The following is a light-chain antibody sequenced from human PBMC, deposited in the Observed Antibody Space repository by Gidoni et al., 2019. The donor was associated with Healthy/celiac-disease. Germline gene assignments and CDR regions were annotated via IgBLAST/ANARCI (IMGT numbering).Light chain of an antibody. CDR3: QQYNSYWRT. CDR2: KAS. CDR1: QSISSW. V-gene: IGKV1-5*03. Sequence: DIQMTQSPSTLSASVGDRVTITCRASQSISSWLAWYQQKPGKAPKLLIYKASSLESGVPSRFSGSGSGTEFTLTTSSLQPDDFATYYCQQYNSYWRTFGQGTKVEIK. J-gene: IGKJ1*01.